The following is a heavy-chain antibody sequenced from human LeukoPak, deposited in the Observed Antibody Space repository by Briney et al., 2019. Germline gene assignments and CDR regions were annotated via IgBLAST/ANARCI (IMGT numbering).Heavy chain of an antibody. CDR2: IVGDSTDT. V-gene: IGHV1-58*02. Sequence: SVKVSCKASGFTFTSSSIQWIRQARGQRLEWMGWIVGDSTDTYYAQRFQERVTIARDMSTSTAYLELSSLRSEDTAVYYCAADPDTTMAFDCWGQGTLVTVSS. J-gene: IGHJ4*02. CDR1: GFTFTSSS. D-gene: IGHD5-18*01. CDR3: AADPDTTMAFDC.